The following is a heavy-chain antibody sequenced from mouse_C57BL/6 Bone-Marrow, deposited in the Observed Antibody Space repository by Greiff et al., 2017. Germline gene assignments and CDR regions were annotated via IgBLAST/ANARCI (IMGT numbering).Heavy chain of an antibody. CDR1: GYTFTNYW. CDR3: AREARNYYGSSYGYCDV. D-gene: IGHD1-1*01. J-gene: IGHJ1*03. Sequence: VQLKQSGAELVRPGTSVKMSCKASGYTFTNYWIGWAKQRPGHGLEWIGDIYPGGGYTNYNEKVKGKATLTADKSSSTAYMQFSSLTSEDSAIYYCAREARNYYGSSYGYCDVWGTGTTVTVSS. V-gene: IGHV1-63*01. CDR2: IYPGGGYT.